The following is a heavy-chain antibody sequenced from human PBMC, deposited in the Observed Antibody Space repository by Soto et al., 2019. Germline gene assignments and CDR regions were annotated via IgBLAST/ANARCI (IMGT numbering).Heavy chain of an antibody. CDR3: AKGGRGVNDY. J-gene: IGHJ4*02. V-gene: IGHV3-30*18. D-gene: IGHD3-10*01. CDR2: ISYDGSNK. Sequence: QVQLVESGGGVVQPGRSLRLSCAASGFTFSSYGMHWFRQAPGKGLEWVAVISYDGSNKYYADSVKGRFTISRDNSKNTLYLQMNSLRAEDKAVYYCAKGGRGVNDYWGQGTLVTVSS. CDR1: GFTFSSYG.